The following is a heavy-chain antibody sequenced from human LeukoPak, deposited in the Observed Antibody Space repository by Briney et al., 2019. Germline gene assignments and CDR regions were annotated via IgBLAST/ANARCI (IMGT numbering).Heavy chain of an antibody. CDR1: GFTFTSSA. Sequence: SVTVSCKASGFTFTSSAMQLVRQAPGQRLEGIGGIVVGSGNTNFAQKFPERVTITRDMSTSTAYMELSSLSYEDTAVYYCAADDSYCSGGSCYFRTFDIWGQGTMVTVSS. V-gene: IGHV1-58*02. D-gene: IGHD2-15*01. J-gene: IGHJ3*02. CDR2: IVVGSGNT. CDR3: AADDSYCSGGSCYFRTFDI.